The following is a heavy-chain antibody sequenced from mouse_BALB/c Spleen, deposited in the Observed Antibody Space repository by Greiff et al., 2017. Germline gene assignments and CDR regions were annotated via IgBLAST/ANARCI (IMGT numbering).Heavy chain of an antibody. CDR3: ARNYRYDEGAYYARDY. V-gene: IGHV1S137*01. Sequence: VKLMESGAELVRPGVSVKISCKGSGYTFTDYAMHWVKQSHAKSLEWIGVISTYYGDASYNQKFKGKATMTVDKSSSTAYMELARLTSEDSAIYYCARNYRYDEGAYYARDYWGQGTSVTVSA. J-gene: IGHJ4*01. CDR1: GYTFTDYA. CDR2: ISTYYGDA. D-gene: IGHD2-14*01.